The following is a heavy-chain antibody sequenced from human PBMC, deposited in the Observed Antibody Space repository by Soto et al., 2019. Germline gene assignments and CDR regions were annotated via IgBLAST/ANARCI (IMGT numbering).Heavy chain of an antibody. CDR1: DFTITNAW. Sequence: EVQLVESGGGLVKPGGSLRLSCAASDFTITNAWMNWVRQAPGKGLEWVGRIKTKAEGGATDYAAPLKGRFTSSRDDSRNARFLQMNSLKTEDTAVYYCTTGSVEGVWGQGATVTVSS. J-gene: IGHJ6*02. D-gene: IGHD2-15*01. V-gene: IGHV3-15*07. CDR2: IKTKAEGGAT. CDR3: TTGSVEGV.